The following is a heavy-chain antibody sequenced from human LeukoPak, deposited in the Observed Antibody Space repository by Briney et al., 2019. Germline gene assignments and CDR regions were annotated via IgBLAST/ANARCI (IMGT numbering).Heavy chain of an antibody. CDR1: GGSISSYY. J-gene: IGHJ4*02. CDR2: VYYSGST. D-gene: IGHD5-24*01. V-gene: IGHV4-59*01. CDR3: ARGGRWLQLRPPNYFDY. Sequence: SETLSLTCTVSGGSISSYYWSWIRQPPGKGLEWIGYVYYSGSTNYNPSLKSRVTISVDTSKNQFSLKLTSVTAADTAVYYCARGGRWLQLRPPNYFDYWGQGTPVTVSS.